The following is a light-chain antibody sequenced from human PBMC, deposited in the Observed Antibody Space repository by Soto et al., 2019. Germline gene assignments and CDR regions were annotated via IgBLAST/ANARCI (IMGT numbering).Light chain of an antibody. V-gene: IGKV2-28*01. Sequence: DIVMTQSPLSLPVTPGEPASISCRSSQSLLHSNGYNYLDWYLQKPGQSPQLLIYLGSNRASGVPERCSGSGSGTDFTLKISRVEAEDVGVYYCMQALQTPSTFGQGTKLEIK. CDR2: LGS. J-gene: IGKJ2*01. CDR3: MQALQTPST. CDR1: QSLLHSNGYNY.